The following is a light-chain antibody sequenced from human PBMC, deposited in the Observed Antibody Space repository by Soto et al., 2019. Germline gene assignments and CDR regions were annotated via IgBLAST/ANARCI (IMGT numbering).Light chain of an antibody. CDR2: AAS. CDR3: QQSYSTWT. V-gene: IGKV1-39*01. CDR1: QSISSY. J-gene: IGKJ1*01. Sequence: MTQSPATLSVSPGHRATLSCRASQSISSYLNWYQQKPGKAPKLLIYAASSLQSGVPSRFSGSGSGTDFTLTISSLQPEDFATYYCQQSYSTWTFGQGTKVDIK.